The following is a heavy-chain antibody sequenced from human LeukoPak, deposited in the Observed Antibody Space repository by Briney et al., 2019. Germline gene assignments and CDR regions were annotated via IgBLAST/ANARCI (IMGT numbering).Heavy chain of an antibody. Sequence: SETLSLTCAVYGGSFSGYYWSWIRQPPGKGLEWIGEINHSGSTNYNPSLKSRVTISVDTSKNQFSLKLSSVTAADTAVYYCARSLRSGGRLDYWGQGTLVTVSS. D-gene: IGHD2-15*01. CDR3: ARSLRSGGRLDY. V-gene: IGHV4-34*01. CDR1: GGSFSGYY. J-gene: IGHJ4*02. CDR2: INHSGST.